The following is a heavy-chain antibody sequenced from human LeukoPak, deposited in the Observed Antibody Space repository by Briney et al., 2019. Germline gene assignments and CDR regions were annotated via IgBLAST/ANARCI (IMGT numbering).Heavy chain of an antibody. CDR3: ARGWDYGGNGGYFDY. D-gene: IGHD4-23*01. CDR2: ISYDGSNK. Sequence: GGSLRLSCAASRFTFSSYAMHWVRQAQGKGLEWVAVISYDGSNKYYADSVKGRFTISRDNSKNTLYLQMNSLRAEDTAVYYCARGWDYGGNGGYFDYWGQGTLVTVSS. V-gene: IGHV3-30-3*01. CDR1: RFTFSSYA. J-gene: IGHJ4*02.